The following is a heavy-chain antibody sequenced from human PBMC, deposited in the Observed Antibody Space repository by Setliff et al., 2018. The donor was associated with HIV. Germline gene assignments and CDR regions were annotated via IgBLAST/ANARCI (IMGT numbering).Heavy chain of an antibody. CDR1: GYTFKTYG. Sequence: ASVKVSCKASGYTFKTYGISWVRQAPGQGLEWMGWISPYNGDTRYAQKFQGRVTLTTDTTTNTAYMEVRTLRSDDTAVYYCARGISRDSSGYCRDEYFQHWGQGTLVTVSS. D-gene: IGHD3-22*01. J-gene: IGHJ1*01. CDR3: ARGISRDSSGYCRDEYFQH. CDR2: ISPYNGDT. V-gene: IGHV1-18*01.